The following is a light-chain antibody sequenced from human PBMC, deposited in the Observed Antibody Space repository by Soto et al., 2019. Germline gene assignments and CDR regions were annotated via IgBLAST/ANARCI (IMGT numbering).Light chain of an antibody. J-gene: IGKJ4*01. CDR2: DAS. CDR1: QSVSSY. V-gene: IGKV3-11*01. Sequence: EMVFIQSPATLSVSPGERATLSCRASQSVSSYLAWYQQKPGQAPRLLIYDASNRATGIPARFSGSGSGTDFTLTISSLEPEDFAVYYCQQRSDWPLTLGGGTKVDIK. CDR3: QQRSDWPLT.